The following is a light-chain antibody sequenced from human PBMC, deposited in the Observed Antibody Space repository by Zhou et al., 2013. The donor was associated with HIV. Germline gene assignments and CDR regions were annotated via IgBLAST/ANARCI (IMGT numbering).Light chain of an antibody. CDR2: GAS. CDR1: QSISSQ. Sequence: AIRVTQSPSSLSASTGDRINITCRAGQSISSQLAWYQQKPGKAPNLLIYGASTLRSGVPSRFSGSGSGTDFTLTISSLQLEDFATYYCLQHNSLPQTFGQGTKV. J-gene: IGKJ1*01. CDR3: LQHNSLPQT. V-gene: IGKV1-8*01.